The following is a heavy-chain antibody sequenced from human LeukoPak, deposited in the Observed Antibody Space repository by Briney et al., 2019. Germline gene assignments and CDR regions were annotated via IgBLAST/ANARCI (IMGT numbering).Heavy chain of an antibody. CDR2: IYTSGTT. CDR1: GGSTINYF. V-gene: IGHV4-4*07. D-gene: IGHD3-16*01. Sequence: PSETLSLTCTVSGGSTINYFRSWIRQPAGRGLEWIGHIYTSGTTHYNPSLKNRVTISLDTSKSQFSLQLNSVTAADSAVYYCARAEGSGSWAYTLDYWGQGILVTVSS. CDR3: ARAEGSGSWAYTLDY. J-gene: IGHJ4*02.